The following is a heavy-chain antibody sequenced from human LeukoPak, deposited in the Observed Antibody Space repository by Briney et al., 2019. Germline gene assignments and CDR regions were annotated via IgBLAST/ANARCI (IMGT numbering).Heavy chain of an antibody. V-gene: IGHV4-61*02. CDR3: ARDRSDTGIRSRGRAYNWFDP. Sequence: SQTLSLTCTVSGGSISSGSYYWSWIRQPAGKGLEWIGRIYTSGSTNYNPSLKSRVTISVDTSKNQFSLKLSSVTAADTAVYYCARDRSDTGIRSRGRAYNWFDPWGQGTLVTVSS. J-gene: IGHJ5*02. CDR2: IYTSGST. CDR1: GGSISSGSYY. D-gene: IGHD2-21*02.